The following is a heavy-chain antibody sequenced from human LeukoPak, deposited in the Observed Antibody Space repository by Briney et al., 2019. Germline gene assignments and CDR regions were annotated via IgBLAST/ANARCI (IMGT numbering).Heavy chain of an antibody. V-gene: IGHV1-46*01. CDR1: GYTFTSYY. CDR3: AREGGGVVVVVAATNDAYDI. D-gene: IGHD2-15*01. CDR2: INPSGGST. Sequence: ASVKVSCKASGYTFTSYYTHWVRQAPGQGLEWMGIINPSGGSTSYAQKFQGRVTMTRDTSTSTVYMELSSLRSEDTAVYYCAREGGGVVVVVAATNDAYDIWGQGTMVTVSS. J-gene: IGHJ3*02.